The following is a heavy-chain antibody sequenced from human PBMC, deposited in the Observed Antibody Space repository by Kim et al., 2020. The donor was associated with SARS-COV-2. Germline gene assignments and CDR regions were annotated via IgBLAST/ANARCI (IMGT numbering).Heavy chain of an antibody. D-gene: IGHD6-6*01. V-gene: IGHV3-33*01. CDR2: IWYDGSNK. Sequence: GGSLRLSCAASGFTFSSYGMHWVRQAPGKGLEWVAVIWYDGSNKYYADSVKGRFTISRDNSKNTLYLQMNSLRAEDTAVYYCARGRSRYSSSSLDYWGQGTLVTVSS. CDR3: ARGRSRYSSSSLDY. CDR1: GFTFSSYG. J-gene: IGHJ4*02.